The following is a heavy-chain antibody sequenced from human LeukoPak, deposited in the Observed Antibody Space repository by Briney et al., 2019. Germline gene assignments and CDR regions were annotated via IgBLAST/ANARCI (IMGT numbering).Heavy chain of an antibody. V-gene: IGHV4-4*02. D-gene: IGHD3-3*01. J-gene: IGHJ5*02. CDR2: IYHSGST. CDR3: ARQSYDFWSGYYTVWFDP. CDR1: GGSISSSNW. Sequence: SETLSLTCAVSGGSISSSNWWSWVRQPPGKGLEWIGEIYHSGSTNYNPSLKSRVTISVDKSKNQFSLKLSSVTAADTAVYYCARQSYDFWSGYYTVWFDPWGQGTLVTVSS.